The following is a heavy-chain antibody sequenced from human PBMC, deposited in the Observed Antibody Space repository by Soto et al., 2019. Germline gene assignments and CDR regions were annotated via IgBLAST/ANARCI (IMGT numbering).Heavy chain of an antibody. CDR1: GGTFSSYA. Sequence: SVKVSCKASGGTFSSYAISWVRQAPGQGLEWMGGIIPIFGTANYAQKFQGRVTITADESTSTAYMELSSLRSEDTAGYYCARVRYYYDSSGPSGYYGMDVWGQGTTVTVSS. D-gene: IGHD3-22*01. CDR2: IIPIFGTA. J-gene: IGHJ6*02. V-gene: IGHV1-69*13. CDR3: ARVRYYYDSSGPSGYYGMDV.